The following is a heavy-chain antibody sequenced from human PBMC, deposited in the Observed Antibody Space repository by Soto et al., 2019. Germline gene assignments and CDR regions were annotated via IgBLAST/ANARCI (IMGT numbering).Heavy chain of an antibody. CDR1: AYTFTSYG. V-gene: IGHV1-18*01. J-gene: IGHJ6*02. D-gene: IGHD3-16*01. CDR2: INGYTGNT. CDR3: ARSWVSGKGGIDV. Sequence: QVQLVQSGAEVKKPGASVKVSCKASAYTFTSYGLSWVRQAPGQGIEWMGWINGYTGNTNYAQKFQGRVTMTTDTSTNTAYLDLWTLISDDTAVYYCARSWVSGKGGIDVWGQGTTVTVSS.